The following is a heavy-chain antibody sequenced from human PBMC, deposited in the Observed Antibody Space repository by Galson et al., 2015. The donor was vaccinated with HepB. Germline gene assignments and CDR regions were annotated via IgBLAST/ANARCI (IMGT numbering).Heavy chain of an antibody. Sequence: SVKVSCKASGGTFSNYAISWVRQAPGQGLEWMGGIIPLFGTANCAQKFQGRVTITADESTSTAYMELSSLRSEDTAVYYCAREASSSSFLFDYWGQGTLVTVSS. V-gene: IGHV1-69*13. CDR1: GGTFSNYA. D-gene: IGHD6-6*01. J-gene: IGHJ4*02. CDR3: AREASSSSFLFDY. CDR2: IIPLFGTA.